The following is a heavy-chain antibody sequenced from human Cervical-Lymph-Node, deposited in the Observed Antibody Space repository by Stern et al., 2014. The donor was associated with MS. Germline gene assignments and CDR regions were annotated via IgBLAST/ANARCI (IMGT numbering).Heavy chain of an antibody. Sequence: EVQLVESGGGLVQPGRSLRLSCAASGFTFGDYGMYWVRPAPGKGLGWVSGISWNSESIGYADSVKGRFTVSRDNAKNTLYLQMNSLRAADTALYFCAKDIGAYDFWSGTFDSWGQGTLVTVSS. D-gene: IGHD3-3*01. CDR1: GFTFGDYG. J-gene: IGHJ4*02. CDR2: ISWNSESI. CDR3: AKDIGAYDFWSGTFDS. V-gene: IGHV3-9*01.